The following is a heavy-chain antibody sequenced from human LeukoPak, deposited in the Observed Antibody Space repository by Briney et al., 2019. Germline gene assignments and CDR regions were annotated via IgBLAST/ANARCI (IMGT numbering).Heavy chain of an antibody. V-gene: IGHV1-2*02. CDR1: GYTFTGYY. CDR3: ARVRGSGSGWFDP. Sequence: ASVKVSCKASGYTFTGYYMHWVRQAPGQGLEWMGWINPNSGGTNYAQKFQGRVTMTRDTSISTAYMELSRLRSDDTAVYYCARVRGSGSGWFDPWGQGTLVTVSS. J-gene: IGHJ5*02. D-gene: IGHD3-10*01. CDR2: INPNSGGT.